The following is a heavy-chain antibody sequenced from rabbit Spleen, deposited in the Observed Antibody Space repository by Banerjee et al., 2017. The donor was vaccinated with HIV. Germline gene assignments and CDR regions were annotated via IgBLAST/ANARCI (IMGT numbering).Heavy chain of an antibody. J-gene: IGHJ4*01. CDR2: IEPIFGNT. V-gene: IGHV1S47*01. CDR3: VRDQAGYADYGPWYFNL. D-gene: IGHD6-1*01. CDR1: GFDFSNYG. Sequence: QEQLVESGGGLVQPGGSLKLSCKASGFDFSNYGVSWVRQAPGKGLEWIGYIEPIFGNTYYANWVNDRFTISRENTQNTLYLQLNSLTAADTATYFCVRDQAGYADYGPWYFNLWGPGTLVTVS.